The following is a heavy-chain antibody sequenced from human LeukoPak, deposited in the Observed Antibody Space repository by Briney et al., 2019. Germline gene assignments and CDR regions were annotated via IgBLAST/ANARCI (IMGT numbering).Heavy chain of an antibody. CDR1: GFTFRVYN. Sequence: GGSLRLSCAPSGFTFRVYNMSSSCAGPGERLWWGSYICSSGSTIEHADYVKGRFTISRDNAKNSLYLQMNSLRAEDTAVYYCARGSGYYGSGSSDEAFDIWGEGTMVAVSS. D-gene: IGHD3-10*01. CDR2: ICSSGSTI. CDR3: ARGSGYYGSGSSDEAFDI. V-gene: IGHV3-11*01. J-gene: IGHJ3*02.